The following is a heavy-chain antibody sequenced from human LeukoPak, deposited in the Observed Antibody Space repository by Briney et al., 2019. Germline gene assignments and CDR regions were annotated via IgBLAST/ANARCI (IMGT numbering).Heavy chain of an antibody. CDR3: ARDLGSNGAFDI. CDR1: GSTHTSYG. Sequence: GASVKVCCKPSGSTHTSYGFSWVRQAPGQGLEWMGWISANNGNTNYAQNFQGRVTLTRDTSTSTAYMELRSLRSDDTAVYYCARDLGSNGAFDIWGQGTMVTVSS. D-gene: IGHD3-10*01. CDR2: ISANNGNT. J-gene: IGHJ3*02. V-gene: IGHV1-18*01.